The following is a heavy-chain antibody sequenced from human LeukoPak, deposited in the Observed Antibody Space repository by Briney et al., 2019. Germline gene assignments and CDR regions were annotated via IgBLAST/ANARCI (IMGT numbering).Heavy chain of an antibody. V-gene: IGHV4-39*01. Sequence: SETLSLTCTVSGGSISSSSYYWGWIRQPPGKGLEWIGSIYYSGSTYYNPSLKSRVTISVDTSKNQFSLKLSSVTAADTAVYYCARQGLHVRYYYDSSGPEHFDYWGQGTLVTVSS. D-gene: IGHD3-22*01. J-gene: IGHJ4*02. CDR2: IYYSGST. CDR3: ARQGLHVRYYYDSSGPEHFDY. CDR1: GGSISSSSYY.